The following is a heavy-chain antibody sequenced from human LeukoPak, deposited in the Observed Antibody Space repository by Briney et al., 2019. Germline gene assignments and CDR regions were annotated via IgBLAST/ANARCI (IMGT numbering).Heavy chain of an antibody. V-gene: IGHV3-11*04. Sequence: GGSLRLSCAASGFTFSDHYMSWIRQAPGKGLEWISYISSSGSTIYYADSVKGRFTISRDNAKNSLYLQMNSLRAEDTAVYYCARDLSLVTIFGVVIDKYFDYWGQGTLVTVSS. CDR1: GFTFSDHY. J-gene: IGHJ4*02. D-gene: IGHD3-3*01. CDR2: ISSSGSTI. CDR3: ARDLSLVTIFGVVIDKYFDY.